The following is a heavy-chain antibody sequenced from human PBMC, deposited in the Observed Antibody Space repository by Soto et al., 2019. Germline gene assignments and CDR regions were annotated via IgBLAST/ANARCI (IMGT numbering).Heavy chain of an antibody. CDR2: ISAYDGKT. V-gene: IGHV1-18*01. CDR1: GYTFNTYG. CDR3: ARDPHEFWTSYWFDP. J-gene: IGHJ5*02. D-gene: IGHD3-3*01. Sequence: ASVKVACKTSGYTFNTYGINWVRQAPGQGLELMGWISAYDGKTTYAEKFQGRVTLTTDTSTSTAYMELRSLRSDDTAIYYCARDPHEFWTSYWFDPWGQGTPVTVSS.